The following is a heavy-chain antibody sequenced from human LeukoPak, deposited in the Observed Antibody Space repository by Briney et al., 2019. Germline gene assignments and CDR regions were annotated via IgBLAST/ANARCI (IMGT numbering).Heavy chain of an antibody. CDR1: GFTFSSYE. Sequence: PGGSLRLSCAASGFTFSSYEMNWVRQAPGKGLEWVSYISSSGSTIYYADSVKGRFTISRDNSKNTLYLQMDSLRAEDTAVYYCARGLVWGRSFPYWYFDLWGRGTLVTVSS. CDR2: ISSSGSTI. V-gene: IGHV3-48*03. CDR3: ARGLVWGRSFPYWYFDL. J-gene: IGHJ2*01. D-gene: IGHD3-16*01.